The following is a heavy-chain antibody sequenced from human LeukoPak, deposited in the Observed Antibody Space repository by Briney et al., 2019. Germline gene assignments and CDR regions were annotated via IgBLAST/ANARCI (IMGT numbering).Heavy chain of an antibody. Sequence: GGSLRLSCAASGFTFSSYSMNWVRQAPGKGLEWVSSISSSSYIYYADSVKGRFTISRDNAENSLYLQMNNLRAEDTAVYYCARDLGTGYSSGWYYGYYYYGMDVWGQGTTVTVSS. J-gene: IGHJ6*02. CDR3: ARDLGTGYSSGWYYGYYYYGMDV. V-gene: IGHV3-21*01. CDR2: ISSSSYI. CDR1: GFTFSSYS. D-gene: IGHD6-19*01.